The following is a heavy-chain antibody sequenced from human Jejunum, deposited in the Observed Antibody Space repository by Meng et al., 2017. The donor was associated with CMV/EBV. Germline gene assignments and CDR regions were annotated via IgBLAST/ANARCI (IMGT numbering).Heavy chain of an antibody. D-gene: IGHD3-3*01. CDR2: ISYDGSKK. V-gene: IGHV3-30*04. J-gene: IGHJ6*02. CDR3: ARGPPALYYDFWSGYYGDYHYGMDV. Sequence: LVRQAPGKGLEWVVVISYDGSKKYYADSVKGRFTISRDNSKNTLYLQMNSLRAEDTAVYYCARGPPALYYDFWSGYYGDYHYGMDVWGQGTTVTVSS.